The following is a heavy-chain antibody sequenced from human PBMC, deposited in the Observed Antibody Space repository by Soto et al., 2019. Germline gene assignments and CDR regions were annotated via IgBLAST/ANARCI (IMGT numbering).Heavy chain of an antibody. V-gene: IGHV1-69*13. Sequence: LVKVSCKASGGTFSSYAISWVRQAPGQGLEWMGGIIPIFGTANYAQKFQGRVTITADESTSTAYMELSSLRSEDTAVYYCAREDITIFGVVTYYYYYGMDVWGQGTTVTVSS. CDR3: AREDITIFGVVTYYYYYGMDV. D-gene: IGHD3-3*01. CDR2: IIPIFGTA. J-gene: IGHJ6*02. CDR1: GGTFSSYA.